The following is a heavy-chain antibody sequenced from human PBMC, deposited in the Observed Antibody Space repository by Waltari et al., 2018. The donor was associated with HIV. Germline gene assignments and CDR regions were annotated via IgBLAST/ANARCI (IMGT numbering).Heavy chain of an antibody. D-gene: IGHD3-16*01. CDR2: IYWNDDK. Sequence: QITLMESGPTLVKPTQILTLTCTFSGFSLSTSGVAVGWLRQPPGKALEWLALIYWNDDKRYSPSLKGRPTITKDTSKDPVVLTMTNMDPVDTATYYCAHRWIGVRGFDPWGQGTLVTVSS. J-gene: IGHJ5*02. V-gene: IGHV2-5*01. CDR3: AHRWIGVRGFDP. CDR1: GFSLSTSGVA.